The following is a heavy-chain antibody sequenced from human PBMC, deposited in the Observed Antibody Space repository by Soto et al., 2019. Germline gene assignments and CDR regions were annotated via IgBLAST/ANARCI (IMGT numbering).Heavy chain of an antibody. D-gene: IGHD1-26*01. CDR1: GLTFKSYA. V-gene: IGHV3-23*01. Sequence: GGSLRLSCAASGLTFKSYAMSWVRQAPGKGLEWVSGISGSGGSTDYADSVKGRFTISRDNSKNTLYLQMNSLRVEDTALYYCAKGQYSGVAGGLDYWGQGNLVTVS. CDR3: AKGQYSGVAGGLDY. CDR2: ISGSGGST. J-gene: IGHJ4*02.